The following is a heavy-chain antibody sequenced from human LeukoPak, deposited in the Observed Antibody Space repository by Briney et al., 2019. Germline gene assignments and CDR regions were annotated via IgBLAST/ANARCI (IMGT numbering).Heavy chain of an antibody. D-gene: IGHD2-21*02. CDR2: IKHDGSEK. Sequence: GGSLRLSCAASGFTFSTYWMTWVRQAPGKGLEWVANIKHDGSEKYYVDSVKGRFTISRDNAKNSLFLQMNSLRAEDTALYYCAKDIYRVTGGGMDVWGQGTTVTVSS. J-gene: IGHJ6*02. V-gene: IGHV3-7*03. CDR1: GFTFSTYW. CDR3: AKDIYRVTGGGMDV.